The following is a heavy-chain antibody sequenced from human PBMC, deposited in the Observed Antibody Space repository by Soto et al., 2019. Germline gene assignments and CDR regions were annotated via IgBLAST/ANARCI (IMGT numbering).Heavy chain of an antibody. CDR2: IYYSGSI. V-gene: IGHV4-31*03. CDR1: GGSINSRGYY. Sequence: KSSETLSLTCTVSGGSINSRGYYWTWIRQHPGKGLEWIGNIYYSGSIHFNPSLKSRLTMLVDTSENQFSLKLTPVTAADTAVYYCARQSESTGYFYGWFDPWGQGTLVTVSS. D-gene: IGHD3-9*01. J-gene: IGHJ5*02. CDR3: ARQSESTGYFYGWFDP.